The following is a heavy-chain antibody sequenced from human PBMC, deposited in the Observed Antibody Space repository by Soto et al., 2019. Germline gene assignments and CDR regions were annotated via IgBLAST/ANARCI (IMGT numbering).Heavy chain of an antibody. Sequence: PXDSLSISCKGSGYSFTSYWISLVRQMPGKGLEWMGRIDPSDSYTNYSPSFQGHVTISADKSISTAYLQWSSLKASDTAMYYCARRNSYGYYYYGMDVWGQGTTVTVSS. CDR2: IDPSDSYT. V-gene: IGHV5-10-1*01. CDR1: GYSFTSYW. J-gene: IGHJ6*02. D-gene: IGHD5-18*01. CDR3: ARRNSYGYYYYGMDV.